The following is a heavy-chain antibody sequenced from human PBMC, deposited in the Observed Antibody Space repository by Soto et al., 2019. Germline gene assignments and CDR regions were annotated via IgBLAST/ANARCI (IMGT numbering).Heavy chain of an antibody. CDR3: ATSPRFDFDF. D-gene: IGHD3-9*01. CDR2: ISYSGAT. CDR1: GGSVSGDKNY. J-gene: IGHJ3*01. Sequence: QVQLQESGPGLVKPSETLSLICTVSGGSVSGDKNYWSWIRQSPGKGLEWIGYISYSGATNYNPSLKSRLTISVDRSKNQFAPKLSSVTASDTALYYCATSPRFDFDFWGQGTTVIVSS. V-gene: IGHV4-61*01.